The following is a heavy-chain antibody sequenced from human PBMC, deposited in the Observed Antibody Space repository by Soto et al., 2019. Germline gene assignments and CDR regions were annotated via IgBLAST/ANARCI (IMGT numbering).Heavy chain of an antibody. V-gene: IGHV1-69*12. CDR2: IIPIFGTA. J-gene: IGHJ5*02. CDR1: GGTFSSYA. D-gene: IGHD6-19*01. CDR3: ARSHRTGYSSGWGWFDP. Sequence: QVQLVQSGAEVKKPGSSVKVSCKASGGTFSSYAISWVRQAPGQGLEWMGGIIPIFGTANYAQKFQGRVTITADESTSTAYMELSSLRSEDTAVYYCARSHRTGYSSGWGWFDPWGQGTLVTVSS.